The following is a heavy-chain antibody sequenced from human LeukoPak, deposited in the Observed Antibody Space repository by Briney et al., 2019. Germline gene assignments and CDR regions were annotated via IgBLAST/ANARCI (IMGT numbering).Heavy chain of an antibody. D-gene: IGHD5-12*01. CDR3: AGDSPIVATTFDY. J-gene: IGHJ4*02. Sequence: SGGSLRLSCAASGFTFSSYSMNWVRQAPGKGLEWVSSISSSSSYIYYADSVKGRFTISRDNAKNSLYLQMNSLRAEDTAVNYCAGDSPIVATTFDYWGQGTLVTVSS. V-gene: IGHV3-21*01. CDR1: GFTFSSYS. CDR2: ISSSSSYI.